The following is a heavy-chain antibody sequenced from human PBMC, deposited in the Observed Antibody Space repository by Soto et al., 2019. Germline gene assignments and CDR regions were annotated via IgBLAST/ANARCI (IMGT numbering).Heavy chain of an antibody. CDR3: ARDLRGSPDY. J-gene: IGHJ4*02. Sequence: EGQLVESGGGLVQPGGSLRLSCAASGFTFSTYWMNWVRQAPGKGLVWVSLINPDGSTTTYADSVKGRFTISRDNAKNTVDLQMTSLRVEDTAVYYCARDLRGSPDYWGQGTLVTVSS. D-gene: IGHD1-26*01. V-gene: IGHV3-74*01. CDR2: INPDGSTT. CDR1: GFTFSTYW.